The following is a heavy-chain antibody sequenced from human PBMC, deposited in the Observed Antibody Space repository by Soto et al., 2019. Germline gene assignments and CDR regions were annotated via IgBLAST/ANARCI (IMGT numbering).Heavy chain of an antibody. Sequence: QVQLQESGPGLVKPSQTLALTCTVSGGTIDSGAYYWSWIRQHPGKGLEWIGYMYYSGNTFYHTSIRGRVPISLGTSNNQFSLKMGSVTAADKAVHSSARAPHAPRDSYLHPYFEYWGQGSLVTVSS. V-gene: IGHV4-31*02. CDR3: ARAPHAPRDSYLHPYFEY. CDR2: MYYSGNT. CDR1: GGTIDSGAYY. J-gene: IGHJ4*02.